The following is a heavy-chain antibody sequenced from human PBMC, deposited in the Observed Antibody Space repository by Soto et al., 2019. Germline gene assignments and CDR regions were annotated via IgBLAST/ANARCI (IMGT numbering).Heavy chain of an antibody. V-gene: IGHV4-34*01. CDR2: INHSGST. CDR3: ARRYYYDSSGYYYGTLRP. D-gene: IGHD3-22*01. CDR1: GGSFSGYY. Sequence: PSETLSLTCAVYGGSFSGYYWSWIRQPPGKXLEWIGEINHSGSTNYNPSLKSRVTISVDTSKNQFSLKLSSVTAADTAVYYCARRYYYDSSGYYYGTLRPWGQGTMVTVSS. J-gene: IGHJ3*01.